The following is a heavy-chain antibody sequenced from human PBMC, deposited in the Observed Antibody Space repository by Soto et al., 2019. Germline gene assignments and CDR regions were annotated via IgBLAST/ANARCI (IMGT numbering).Heavy chain of an antibody. J-gene: IGHJ4*02. CDR3: ANEYLDY. V-gene: IGHV3-30*18. CDR1: GFTFSDYG. Sequence: PGGSLRLSCAASGFTFSDYGMHWVRQAPGKGLEWVAVISKDGSNKYHADSVKGRFTISRDNSQNTLSLQMNSLRVGDAAVYYCANEYLDYWGQGTLVTVSS. CDR2: ISKDGSNK. D-gene: IGHD2-15*01.